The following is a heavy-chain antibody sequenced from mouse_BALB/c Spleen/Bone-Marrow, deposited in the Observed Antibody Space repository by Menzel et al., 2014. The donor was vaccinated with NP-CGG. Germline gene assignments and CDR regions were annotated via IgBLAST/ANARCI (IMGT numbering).Heavy chain of an antibody. D-gene: IGHD2-1*01. J-gene: IGHJ3*01. CDR2: IDPANGNT. V-gene: IGHV14-3*02. Sequence: EVMLVESGAELVKPGAPVKLSCTASGFNIKDTYMHWVKQRPEQGLEWIGRIDPANGNTKYDPKFQGKATITADTSSNTAYLQLSGLTSEDTAVYYCARNGNYGAWFAYWGQGTLVTVSA. CDR1: GFNIKDTY. CDR3: ARNGNYGAWFAY.